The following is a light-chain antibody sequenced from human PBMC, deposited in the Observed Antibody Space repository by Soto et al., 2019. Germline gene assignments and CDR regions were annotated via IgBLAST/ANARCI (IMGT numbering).Light chain of an antibody. CDR2: GAS. J-gene: IGKJ4*01. CDR1: QSVNSD. CDR3: QQYNNWPPRT. Sequence: EIGMTQSPATLSVSPGGRATLSCRARQSVNSDLARYQQKPGQAPRLLIYGASTRATGIPARFSGSGSGTEFTLTISSLQSEDFAVYYCQQYNNWPPRTFGGGTRVEIK. V-gene: IGKV3-15*01.